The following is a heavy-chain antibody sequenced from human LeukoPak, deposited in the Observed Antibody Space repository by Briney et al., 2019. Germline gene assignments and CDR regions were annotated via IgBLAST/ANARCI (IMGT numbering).Heavy chain of an antibody. D-gene: IGHD1-1*01. CDR3: VKLRTGTATNFDY. Sequence: GGSLRLSCAASGFTFSSYAMSWVRQAPGKGLGWVSGISGAGGSKYYADSVKGRFTISRDNSKDTLYLQMNSLRAEDTAIYYCVKLRTGTATNFDYWGQGTLVTVSS. J-gene: IGHJ4*02. CDR2: ISGAGGSK. CDR1: GFTFSSYA. V-gene: IGHV3-23*01.